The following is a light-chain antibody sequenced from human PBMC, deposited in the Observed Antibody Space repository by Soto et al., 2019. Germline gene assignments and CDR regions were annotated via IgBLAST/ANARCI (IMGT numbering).Light chain of an antibody. Sequence: QSALTQPPSASGSPGQSVTISCTGTSSDVGDYNYVSWYQQHPGKAPKLMIYEVSKRPSGVPDRFSGSKSGNTASLTVSGLQAEDEADYYCSSYAGSLYVFGPGTKLTVL. V-gene: IGLV2-8*01. J-gene: IGLJ1*01. CDR1: SSDVGDYNY. CDR3: SSYAGSLYV. CDR2: EVS.